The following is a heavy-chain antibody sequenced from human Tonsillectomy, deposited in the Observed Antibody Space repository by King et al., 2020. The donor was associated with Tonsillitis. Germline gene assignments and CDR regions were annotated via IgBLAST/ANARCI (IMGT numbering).Heavy chain of an antibody. CDR1: GFTFSSYA. J-gene: IGHJ4*02. CDR3: ANFMTTVDY. V-gene: IGHV3-23*03. CDR2: IYSDGTNT. D-gene: IGHD4-17*01. Sequence: VQLVESGGGLVQPGGPLRLSCAASGFTFSSYAMSWVRQAPGKGLEWVSVIYSDGTNTYYADSVKGRFTISRDNSKNTLYLLMNSLRAEDTAVYYCANFMTTVDYWGQGTLVTVSS.